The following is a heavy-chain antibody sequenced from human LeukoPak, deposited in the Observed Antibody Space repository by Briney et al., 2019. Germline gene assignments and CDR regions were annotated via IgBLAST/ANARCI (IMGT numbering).Heavy chain of an antibody. CDR3: ARGDYYDSSGYSPLDY. CDR2: IKQDGSEK. V-gene: IGHV3-7*01. CDR1: GFTFSSYW. Sequence: GASLRLSCAASGFTFSSYWMSWVRQAPGKGLEWVAKIKQDGSEKYYVDSVKGRFTISRDNAKNSLYLQTNSPRAEDTAVYYCARGDYYDSSGYSPLDYWGEGALVTVSS. J-gene: IGHJ4*02. D-gene: IGHD3-22*01.